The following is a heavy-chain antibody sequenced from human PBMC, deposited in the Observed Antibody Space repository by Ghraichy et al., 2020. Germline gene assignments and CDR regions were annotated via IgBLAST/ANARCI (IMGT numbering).Heavy chain of an antibody. J-gene: IGHJ6*02. CDR2: IIPIFGTA. CDR1: GGTFSSYA. Sequence: SVKVSCKASGGTFSSYAISWVRQAPGQGLEWMGGIIPIFGTANYAQKFQGRVTITADESTSTAYMELSSLRSEDTAVYYCARGGWDPRNYYYGMDVWGQGTTVTVSS. CDR3: ARGGWDPRNYYYGMDV. D-gene: IGHD1-26*01. V-gene: IGHV1-69*13.